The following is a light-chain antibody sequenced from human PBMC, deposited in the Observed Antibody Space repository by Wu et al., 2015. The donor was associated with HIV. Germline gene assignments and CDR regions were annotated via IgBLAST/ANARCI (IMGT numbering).Light chain of an antibody. CDR2: GAS. J-gene: IGKJ1*01. CDR3: QQYGSSPGT. Sequence: EIVLTQSPGTLSLSPGERATLSCRASQSVSSSYLAWYQQKPGQAPRLLIYGASSRATGIPDRFSGSGSGTDFTLTISRLEPEDFAVYYCQQYGSSPGTFGQGDQGGKSN. CDR1: QSVSSSY. V-gene: IGKV3-20*01.